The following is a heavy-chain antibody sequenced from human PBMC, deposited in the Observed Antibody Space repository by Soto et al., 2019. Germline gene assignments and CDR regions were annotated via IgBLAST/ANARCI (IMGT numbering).Heavy chain of an antibody. V-gene: IGHV4-59*01. J-gene: IGHJ4*02. Sequence: PSETLSLTCTVSGESISRFYWNWIRQPPGKGLEWLGYIYYTGSTNYNPSLKSRVTISIDTSKNQFSLKLSSVSAADTAVYYCATHYYDSGGYNYLDYWGQGTLVTVSS. CDR1: GESISRFY. CDR2: IYYTGST. CDR3: ATHYYDSGGYNYLDY. D-gene: IGHD3-22*01.